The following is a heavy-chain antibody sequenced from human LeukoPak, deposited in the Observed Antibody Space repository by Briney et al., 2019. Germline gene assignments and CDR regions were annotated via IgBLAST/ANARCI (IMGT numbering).Heavy chain of an antibody. CDR3: TTRPYDYGSGTYYH. J-gene: IGHJ4*02. CDR2: IKSKTDGGTT. Sequence: GGSLRLSCAASGFTFSNAWMSWVRQAPGKGLEWVGRIKSKTDGGTTDYAAPVKGRFTISRDDSKNTLYVQMNGLKTEDTAVYYCTTRPYDYGSGTYYHWGQGTLVTVSS. D-gene: IGHD3-10*01. CDR1: GFTFSNAW. V-gene: IGHV3-15*01.